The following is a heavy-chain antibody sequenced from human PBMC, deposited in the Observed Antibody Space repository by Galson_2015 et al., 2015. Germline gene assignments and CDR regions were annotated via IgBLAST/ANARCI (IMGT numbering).Heavy chain of an antibody. Sequence: SLRLSCAVSGFTFSSYAMGWVGQAPGTGLEGVSSIGDSGANTKYADSVKGRFTISRDNSKNTLYLQMNSLRGDDTAVYYCAKGGPYCSGGNCHGVFDSWGQGTLVTVSS. CDR1: GFTFSSYA. CDR3: AKGGPYCSGGNCHGVFDS. CDR2: IGDSGANT. D-gene: IGHD2-15*01. J-gene: IGHJ4*02. V-gene: IGHV3-23*01.